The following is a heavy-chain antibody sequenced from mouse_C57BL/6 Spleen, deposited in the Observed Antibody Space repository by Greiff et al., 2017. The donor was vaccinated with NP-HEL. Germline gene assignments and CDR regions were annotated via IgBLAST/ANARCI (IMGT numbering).Heavy chain of an antibody. Sequence: VQVVESGAELVRPGASVTLSCKASGYTFTDYEMHWVKQTPVHGLEWIGAIDPETGGTAYNQKFKGKAILTADKSSSTAYMELRSLTSEDSAVYYCTRSGGSSYWYFDVWGTGTTVTVSS. J-gene: IGHJ1*03. CDR1: GYTFTDYE. D-gene: IGHD1-1*01. CDR3: TRSGGSSYWYFDV. CDR2: IDPETGGT. V-gene: IGHV1-15*01.